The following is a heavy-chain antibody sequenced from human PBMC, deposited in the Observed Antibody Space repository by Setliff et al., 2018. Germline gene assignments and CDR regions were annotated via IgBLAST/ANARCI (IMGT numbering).Heavy chain of an antibody. J-gene: IGHJ1*01. CDR3: ARDPWQWLTTFTSAEYFQH. D-gene: IGHD6-19*01. V-gene: IGHV1-69*06. CDR1: GYTFTSYG. CDR2: IIPIFGTA. Sequence: GASVKVSCKASGYTFTSYGISWVRQAPGQGHECTGRIIPIFGTANDAQKFQGRVQGRVTITAHKSTSTAYMELSSLRSEDTAVYYCARDPWQWLTTFTSAEYFQHWGQGTLVTVSS.